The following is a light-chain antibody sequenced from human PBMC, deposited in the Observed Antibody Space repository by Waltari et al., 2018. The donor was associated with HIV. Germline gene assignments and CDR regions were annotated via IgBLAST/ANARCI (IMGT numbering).Light chain of an antibody. CDR3: HSYDSSLSGSV. J-gene: IGLJ3*02. V-gene: IGLV1-40*01. CDR2: GNT. CDR1: GPNIGAGYA. Sequence: QSVLTQPPSVSGAPGQRVTISCTGIGPNIGAGYAVPWYQQRPGTAPKVLIYGNTHRPSGVPDRFTGSKSGSSASLVITGLQAEDEADYYCHSYDSSLSGSVFGGGTKLTVL.